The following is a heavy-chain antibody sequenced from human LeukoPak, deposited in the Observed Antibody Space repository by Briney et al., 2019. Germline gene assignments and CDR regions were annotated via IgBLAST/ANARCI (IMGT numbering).Heavy chain of an antibody. J-gene: IGHJ4*02. Sequence: ASVTVSCTVSGYTLTELSMHWVRQAPGKGLEWMGGFDPEDGETIYAQKFQGRVTMTEDTSTDTAYMELSSLRSEDTAVYYCATGVATSPYHFDYWGQGTLVTVSS. CDR1: GYTLTELS. CDR3: ATGVATSPYHFDY. D-gene: IGHD5-12*01. CDR2: FDPEDGET. V-gene: IGHV1-24*01.